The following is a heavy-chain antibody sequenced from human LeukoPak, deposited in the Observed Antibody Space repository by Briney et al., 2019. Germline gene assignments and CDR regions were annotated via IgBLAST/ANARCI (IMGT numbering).Heavy chain of an antibody. J-gene: IGHJ4*02. V-gene: IGHV3-23*01. CDR2: ISGSDGRT. D-gene: IGHD2-21*02. CDR3: TRPTALGY. Sequence: PGGSLRLSCAASGFPFSSYAMSWVRQAPGKGLEWVPAISGSDGRTYYADSVKGRFTISRDNSKNTLYLQMNSLRAEDTAVYYCTRPTALGYWGQGTLVTVSS. CDR1: GFPFSSYA.